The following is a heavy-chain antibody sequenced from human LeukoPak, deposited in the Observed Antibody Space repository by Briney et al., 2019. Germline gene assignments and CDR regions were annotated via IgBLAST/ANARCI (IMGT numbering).Heavy chain of an antibody. V-gene: IGHV3-23*01. Sequence: GGSLRLSCAASGFTFSSYAMGWVRQAPGKGLEWVSAISGSGGSTYYADSVKGRFTISRDNSKNTLYLQMNSLRAEDTAVYYCAKGYVDRRMAVYFDYWGQGTLVTVSS. D-gene: IGHD5-12*01. CDR3: AKGYVDRRMAVYFDY. CDR2: ISGSGGST. CDR1: GFTFSSYA. J-gene: IGHJ4*02.